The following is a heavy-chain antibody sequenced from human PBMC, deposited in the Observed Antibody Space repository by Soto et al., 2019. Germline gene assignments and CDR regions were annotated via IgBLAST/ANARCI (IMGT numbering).Heavy chain of an antibody. V-gene: IGHV3-23*01. CDR3: FQAEDGIRGTVPVSAFLLNRSSDL. J-gene: IGHJ2*01. Sequence: QEEGLEWVSAIIGSAYTAYYADSVKGRFTISRDNSKNTLYLQMNSLRAEDTAVYFFFQAEDGIRGTVPVSAFLLNRSSDL. D-gene: IGHD1-1*01. CDR2: IIGSAYTA.